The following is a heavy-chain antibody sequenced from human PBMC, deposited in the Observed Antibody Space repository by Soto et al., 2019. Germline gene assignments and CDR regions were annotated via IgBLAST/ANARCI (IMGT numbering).Heavy chain of an antibody. D-gene: IGHD3-10*01. J-gene: IGHJ4*02. V-gene: IGHV2-26*01. CDR2: IFSNDAK. Sequence: QVTLKESGPVLVKPTETLTLTCTVSGFSLSNARMSVSWISQPPGKALEWLAHIFSNDAKYYSASLKSRLTISKDTSKSQVVLTMTNMDPVDTATYYCARIRGWGWLGPTDYWGQGTLVTGSS. CDR1: GFSLSNARMS. CDR3: ARIRGWGWLGPTDY.